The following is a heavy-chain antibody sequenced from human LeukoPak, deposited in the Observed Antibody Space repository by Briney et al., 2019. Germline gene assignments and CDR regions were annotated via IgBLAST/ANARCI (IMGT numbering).Heavy chain of an antibody. Sequence: GESLKISCRGSGYSFTSYWIGWVRQMPGKGLEWMGIIYPGDSDTRYSPSFQGQVTISADKSISTAYLQWSSLKASDTAVYYCARRGSEWSLIEYYFDYWGQGTLVTVSS. CDR3: ARRGSEWSLIEYYFDY. J-gene: IGHJ4*02. CDR2: IYPGDSDT. D-gene: IGHD3-3*01. CDR1: GYSFTSYW. V-gene: IGHV5-51*01.